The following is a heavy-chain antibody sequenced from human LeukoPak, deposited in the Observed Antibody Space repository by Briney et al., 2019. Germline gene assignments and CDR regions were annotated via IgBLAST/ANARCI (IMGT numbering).Heavy chain of an antibody. Sequence: PGGSLRLSCAASGFTFSSYSMNWVRQAPGKGLERVSYISRSSSTIYYADSVKGRFTISRDNAKNSLYLQMNSLRAEDTAVYYCATMPAGARGSGTYYMYYFDYWGQGTLVTVSS. CDR3: ATMPAGARGSGTYYMYYFDY. CDR2: ISRSSSTI. V-gene: IGHV3-48*04. J-gene: IGHJ4*02. D-gene: IGHD3-10*01. CDR1: GFTFSSYS.